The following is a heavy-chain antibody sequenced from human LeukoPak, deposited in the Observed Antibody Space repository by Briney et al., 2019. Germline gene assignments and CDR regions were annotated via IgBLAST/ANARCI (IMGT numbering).Heavy chain of an antibody. CDR3: ARAAGYGSGSYNY. V-gene: IGHV3-64*01. CDR2: ISSNGGST. D-gene: IGHD3-10*01. CDR1: GFTFDDYA. Sequence: GRSLRLSCAASGFTFDDYAMHWVRQAPGKGLEYVSAISSNGGSTYYANSVKGRFTISRDNSKNTLYLQMGSLRAEDMAVYYCARAAGYGSGSYNYWGQGTLVTVSS. J-gene: IGHJ4*02.